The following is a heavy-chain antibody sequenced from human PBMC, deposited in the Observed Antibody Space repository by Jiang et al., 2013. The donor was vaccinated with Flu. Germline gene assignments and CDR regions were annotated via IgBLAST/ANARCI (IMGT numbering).Heavy chain of an antibody. CDR3: ARDEDDCSGGSCYFVLGY. V-gene: IGHV3-33*01. J-gene: IGHJ4*02. CDR2: IWYDGSNK. Sequence: GVVQPGRSLRLSCAASGFTFSSYGMHWVRQAPGKGLEWVAVIWYDGSNKYYADSVKGRFTISRDNSKNTLYLQMNSLRAEDTAVYYCARDEDDCSGGSCYFVLGYWGQGTLVTVSS. CDR1: GFTFSSYG. D-gene: IGHD2-15*01.